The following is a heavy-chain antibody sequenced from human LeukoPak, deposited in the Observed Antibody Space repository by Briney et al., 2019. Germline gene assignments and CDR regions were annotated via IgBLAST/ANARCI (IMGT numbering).Heavy chain of an antibody. V-gene: IGHV3-21*01. Sequence: GGSLRLSCAASGFTFSSYSMNWVRQAPGKGLEWVSSISSSSSYIYYADSVKGRFTISRDNAKNSLYLQMNSLRAEDTAVYYCARPNSSVLLGYYFDYWGQGTLVTVSS. CDR1: GFTFSSYS. D-gene: IGHD3-22*01. CDR2: ISSSSSYI. CDR3: ARPNSSVLLGYYFDY. J-gene: IGHJ4*02.